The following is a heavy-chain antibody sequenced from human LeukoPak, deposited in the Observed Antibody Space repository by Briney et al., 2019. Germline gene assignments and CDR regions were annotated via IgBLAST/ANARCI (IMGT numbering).Heavy chain of an antibody. CDR3: AMHYYNNTGYYYFDH. Sequence: TDSLTLTCTVSGDSITRSSYYWVWIRQPPGKELEWIGSMFYSGSTYSNQSRKSRVTRSVDTSKNQFSLKLSSVTAADSAVYYCAMHYYNNTGYYYFDHWGQGALVTVSS. CDR2: MFYSGST. CDR1: GDSITRSSYY. J-gene: IGHJ4*02. V-gene: IGHV4-39*01. D-gene: IGHD3-22*01.